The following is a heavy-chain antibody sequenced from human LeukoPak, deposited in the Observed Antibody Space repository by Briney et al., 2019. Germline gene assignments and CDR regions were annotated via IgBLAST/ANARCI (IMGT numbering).Heavy chain of an antibody. Sequence: GGSLRLSCAASGFTFSSYSMNWVRQAPGKGLEWVSSISGSSSYIYYADSVKGRFTISRDNAKNSLYLQMNSLRAEDTAVYYCARSSFLLRFLEWFFDYWGQGTLVTVSS. CDR1: GFTFSSYS. CDR3: ARSSFLLRFLEWFFDY. V-gene: IGHV3-21*01. CDR2: ISGSSSYI. D-gene: IGHD3-3*01. J-gene: IGHJ4*02.